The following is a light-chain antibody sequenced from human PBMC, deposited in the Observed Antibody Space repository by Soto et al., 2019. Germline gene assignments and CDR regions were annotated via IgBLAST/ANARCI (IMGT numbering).Light chain of an antibody. CDR2: DAS. V-gene: IGKV1-5*01. CDR3: QQYSSYSWT. CDR1: QTVTRC. Sequence: DIQMTQSPSTLSASVGDRVTITCRASQTVTRCMAWYQQKPGKAPKLLIYDASTLESGVPSRFSGSRSGTEFTLTISSLQPDDFATYYCQQYSSYSWTFGQGTKVDI. J-gene: IGKJ1*01.